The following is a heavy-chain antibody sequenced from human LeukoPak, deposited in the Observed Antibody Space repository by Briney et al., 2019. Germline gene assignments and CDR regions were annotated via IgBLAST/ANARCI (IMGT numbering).Heavy chain of an antibody. V-gene: IGHV4-59*08. CDR2: IHYTGTT. D-gene: IGHD3-10*01. Sequence: SETLSLTCTVSSASISSNYWTWIRQPPGKGLEWIGYIHYTGTTNYNPSLKSRVTISVDTSKNQFSLKLSSVTAADTAVYYCARGVRGVIDGPYGEGYYMDVWGKGTTVTVSS. J-gene: IGHJ6*03. CDR1: SASISSNY. CDR3: ARGVRGVIDGPYGEGYYMDV.